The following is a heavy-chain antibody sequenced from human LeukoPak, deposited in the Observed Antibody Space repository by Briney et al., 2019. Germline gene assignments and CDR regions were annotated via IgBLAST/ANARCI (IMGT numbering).Heavy chain of an antibody. CDR1: GGSISSSSYY. J-gene: IGHJ5*02. Sequence: PSETLSLTCTVSGGSISSSSYYWGWIRQPPGKGLEWIGSIYYSGSTYYNPSLKSRVTISVDTSKNQFSLKLSSVTAADTAVYYCARDAGIITMVRGVHNWFDPWGQGTLVTVSS. CDR3: ARDAGIITMVRGVHNWFDP. D-gene: IGHD3-10*01. CDR2: IYYSGST. V-gene: IGHV4-39*07.